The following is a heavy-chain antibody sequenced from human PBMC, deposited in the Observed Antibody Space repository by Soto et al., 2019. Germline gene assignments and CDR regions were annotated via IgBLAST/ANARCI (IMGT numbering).Heavy chain of an antibody. D-gene: IGHD3-22*01. Sequence: QVQLQESGPGLVKPSQTLSLTCTVSGGSITTAGYYWGWIRRHPGKGLEWIGFIYYSGSTHYNPSLKSRVTMSAETASNQFCLSLSSATAADTAVYYCARAPWFETSGYHFDSCGQGTLVTVSS. CDR1: GGSITTAGYY. CDR3: ARAPWFETSGYHFDS. CDR2: IYYSGST. V-gene: IGHV4-31*03. J-gene: IGHJ4*02.